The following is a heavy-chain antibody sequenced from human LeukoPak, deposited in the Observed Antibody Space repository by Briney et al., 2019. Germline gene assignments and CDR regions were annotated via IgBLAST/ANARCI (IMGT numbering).Heavy chain of an antibody. V-gene: IGHV3-30-3*01. CDR1: GFTFSSYA. D-gene: IGHD2-2*01. J-gene: IGHJ6*02. CDR3: AREDIVVVPAAWGPYYYYGMDV. Sequence: GRSLRLSCAASGFTFSSYAMHWVRQAPGKGLEWVAVISYDGSNKYYADSVKGRFTISRDNSKNTLYLQMNSLRAEDTAVYYCAREDIVVVPAAWGPYYYYGMDVWGQGTTVTVSS. CDR2: ISYDGSNK.